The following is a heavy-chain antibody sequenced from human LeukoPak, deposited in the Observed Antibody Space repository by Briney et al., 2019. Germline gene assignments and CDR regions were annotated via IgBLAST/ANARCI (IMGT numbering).Heavy chain of an antibody. CDR1: GITFSSYA. Sequence: PGGSLRLSCAASGITFSSYAMSWVRQAPGKGLEWVSAISGSGGSTYYADSVKGRFTISRDNFKNTLYLQMNSLRAEDTAVYYCAKVGGYSYGPNDYWGQGTLVTVSS. V-gene: IGHV3-23*01. D-gene: IGHD5-18*01. CDR3: AKVGGYSYGPNDY. J-gene: IGHJ4*02. CDR2: ISGSGGST.